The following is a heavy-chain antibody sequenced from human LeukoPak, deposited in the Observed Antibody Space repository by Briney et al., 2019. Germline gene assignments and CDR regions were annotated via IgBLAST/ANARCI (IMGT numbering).Heavy chain of an antibody. CDR2: ISSSSTYI. CDR1: EFTFSSCS. Sequence: PGGSLRLSCAASEFTFSSCSMNWVRQAPGKGLEWVSSISSSSTYIYYADSVKGRFTISRDNAKNSLYLQMNTLRTEDTAIYYCASLLEGSCSWPFDYWGQGTLVTVSS. D-gene: IGHD1-26*01. V-gene: IGHV3-21*01. CDR3: ASLLEGSCSWPFDY. J-gene: IGHJ4*02.